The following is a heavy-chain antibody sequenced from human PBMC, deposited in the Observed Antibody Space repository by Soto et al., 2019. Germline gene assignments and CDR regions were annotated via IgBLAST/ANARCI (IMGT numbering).Heavy chain of an antibody. J-gene: IGHJ6*02. V-gene: IGHV1-2*02. D-gene: IGHD2-8*01. Sequence: GASVKVSCKASGYTFTGYYMHWVRQAPGQGLEWMGWVDPNSGGTNYAQKFQGRVTMTRDTSISTAYMELSRLRSDDTAVYYCASGDIVLMGSSVDVWGQGTTVTVSS. CDR2: VDPNSGGT. CDR1: GYTFTGYY. CDR3: ASGDIVLMGSSVDV.